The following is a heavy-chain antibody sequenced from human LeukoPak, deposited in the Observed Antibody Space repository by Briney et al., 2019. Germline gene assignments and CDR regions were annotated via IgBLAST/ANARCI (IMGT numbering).Heavy chain of an antibody. CDR2: ILQDVSNK. D-gene: IGHD3-22*01. J-gene: IGHJ4*02. Sequence: GGSLRLSCAASGFTFGNYWMSWVRQAPGRGLEWVAVILQDVSNKYYADSVRGRFTVSRDNSRNTLYLQMNSLTEEDTAVYYCAKDLDSSGHSFWGQGTLVTVST. CDR1: GFTFGNYW. CDR3: AKDLDSSGHSF. V-gene: IGHV3-30*18.